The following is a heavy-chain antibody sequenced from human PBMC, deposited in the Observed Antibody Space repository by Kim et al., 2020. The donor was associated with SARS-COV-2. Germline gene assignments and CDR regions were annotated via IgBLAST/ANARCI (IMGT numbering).Heavy chain of an antibody. Sequence: VKGRFTISRENSKNTLYLQMNSLRAEDTAVYYCANTYDFGVYYYYGMDVWGQGTTVTVSS. D-gene: IGHD3-3*01. V-gene: IGHV3-23*01. J-gene: IGHJ6*02. CDR3: ANTYDFGVYYYYGMDV.